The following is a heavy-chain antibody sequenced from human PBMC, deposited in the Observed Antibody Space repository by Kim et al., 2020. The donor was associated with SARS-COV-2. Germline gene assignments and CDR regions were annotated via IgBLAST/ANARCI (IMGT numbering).Heavy chain of an antibody. V-gene: IGHV1-18*01. CDR3: AREGYYHGSGTYSPPKYYGMDV. CDR2: ISAYNDNT. J-gene: IGHJ6*02. D-gene: IGHD3-10*01. Sequence: ASVKVSCKTSGYTFSNYGFSWVRQAPGQGLEWMGWISAYNDNTNYAEKFQSRVFMTTDTATRTAYMDLRSLTADDTAVYYCAREGYYHGSGTYSPPKYYGMDVWGQGTTVIVSS. CDR1: GYTFSNYG.